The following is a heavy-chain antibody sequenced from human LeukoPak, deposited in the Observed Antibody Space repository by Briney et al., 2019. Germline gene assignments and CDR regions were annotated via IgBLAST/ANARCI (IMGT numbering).Heavy chain of an antibody. V-gene: IGHV4-38-2*02. Sequence: SETLSLTCTVSGYSISSGYYWGWIRQPPGKGLEWIGSIYHSGSTYYNPSLKSRVTISVDTSKNQFSLKLSSVTAADTAVYYCARFNSGSYQHYFDYWGQGTLVTVSS. CDR1: GYSISSGYY. D-gene: IGHD1-26*01. CDR3: ARFNSGSYQHYFDY. CDR2: IYHSGST. J-gene: IGHJ4*02.